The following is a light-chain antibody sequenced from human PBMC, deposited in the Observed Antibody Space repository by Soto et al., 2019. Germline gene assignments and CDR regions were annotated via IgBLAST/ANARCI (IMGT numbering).Light chain of an antibody. J-gene: IGKJ1*01. CDR1: QSVSGN. Sequence: EIVMTQSPATLSVSPGERATLSYRASQSVSGNLAWYQQKPGQAPRLLIYGASTRATGIPARFSGSGSGIEFTLTISSLQSEDFAVYYCQQCNNWPPTFGQGTKVEIK. V-gene: IGKV3D-15*01. CDR3: QQCNNWPPT. CDR2: GAS.